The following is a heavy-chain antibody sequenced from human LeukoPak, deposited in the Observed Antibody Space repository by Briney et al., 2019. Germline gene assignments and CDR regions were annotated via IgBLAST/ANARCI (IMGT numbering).Heavy chain of an antibody. CDR3: ARGQWFRAF. D-gene: IGHD3-10*01. CDR1: GGSFSGYY. J-gene: IGHJ4*02. Sequence: PSETLSLTCAASGGSFSGYYWTWIRQSPGRGLEWIGEVHYSGSATYNPSLKSRVTISVDTSINQFSLKMNSVTAADTAVYYCARGQWFRAFWSRGTPVTVSS. V-gene: IGHV4-34*01. CDR2: VHYSGSA.